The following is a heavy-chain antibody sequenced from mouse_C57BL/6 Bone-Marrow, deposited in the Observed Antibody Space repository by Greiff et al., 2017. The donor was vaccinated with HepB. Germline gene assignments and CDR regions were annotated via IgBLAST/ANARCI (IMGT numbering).Heavy chain of an antibody. V-gene: IGHV5-17*01. Sequence: EVKVEESGGGLVKPGGSLKLSCAASGFTFSDYGMHWVRQAPEKGLEWVAYISSGSSTIYYADTVKGRFTISRDNAKNTLFLQMTSLRSEDTAMYYCARKGAYYYGSSYEYFDYWGQGTTLTVSS. J-gene: IGHJ2*01. CDR3: ARKGAYYYGSSYEYFDY. CDR2: ISSGSSTI. D-gene: IGHD1-1*01. CDR1: GFTFSDYG.